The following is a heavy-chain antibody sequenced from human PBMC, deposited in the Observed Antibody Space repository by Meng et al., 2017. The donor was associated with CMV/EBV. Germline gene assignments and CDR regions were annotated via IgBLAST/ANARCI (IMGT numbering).Heavy chain of an antibody. V-gene: IGHV3-21*01. CDR3: ASEKGWGADTTSFDY. Sequence: GESLKISCAASGFTFSSYSMNWVRQAPGKGLEWVSSISSSSSYIYYADSVKGRFTISSDNAKNTLYLQMNSLRAEDTAVYYCASEKGWGADTTSFDYWGQGTLVTVSS. CDR2: ISSSSSYI. CDR1: GFTFSSYS. D-gene: IGHD6-19*01. J-gene: IGHJ4*02.